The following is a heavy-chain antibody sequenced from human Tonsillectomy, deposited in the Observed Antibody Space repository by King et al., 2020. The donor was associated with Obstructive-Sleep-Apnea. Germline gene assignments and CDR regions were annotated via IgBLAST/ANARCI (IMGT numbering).Heavy chain of an antibody. CDR1: GVTLSTYA. Sequence: FQLVQSGPEVKKPGSSVKVSCKASGVTLSTYAFACVRQAPGHGLEWIGGLIPIRPIPKYAKKFPGRPTIIADKSTNTAYMELSSLTSEDTAVYYCARESGTTVYFFDLWGQGTLVTVSS. D-gene: IGHD1-1*01. V-gene: IGHV1-69*04. CDR2: LIPIRPIP. J-gene: IGHJ4*02. CDR3: ARESGTTVYFFDL.